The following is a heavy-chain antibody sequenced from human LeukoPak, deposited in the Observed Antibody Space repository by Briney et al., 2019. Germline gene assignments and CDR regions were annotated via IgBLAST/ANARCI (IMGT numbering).Heavy chain of an antibody. V-gene: IGHV1-46*01. CDR3: TRDLVGATGGFDP. CDR2: INPSGGST. Sequence: ASVKVSCKASGYTFTSHYMHWVRQAPGQGLEWMGIINPSGGSTSYAQKFQGRVTMTRDTSTSTVYMELSSLRSEDTAVYYCTRDLVGATGGFDPWGQGTLVTVSS. J-gene: IGHJ5*02. D-gene: IGHD1-26*01. CDR1: GYTFTSHY.